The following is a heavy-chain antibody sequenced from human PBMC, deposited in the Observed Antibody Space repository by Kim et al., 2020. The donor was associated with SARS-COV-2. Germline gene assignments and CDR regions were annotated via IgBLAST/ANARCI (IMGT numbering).Heavy chain of an antibody. Sequence: LKSRVTISVDTSKNQFSLKLSSVTAADTAVYYCARHGYDYVWGSYLGFDYWGQGTLVTVSS. V-gene: IGHV4-39*01. J-gene: IGHJ4*02. D-gene: IGHD3-16*02. CDR3: ARHGYDYVWGSYLGFDY.